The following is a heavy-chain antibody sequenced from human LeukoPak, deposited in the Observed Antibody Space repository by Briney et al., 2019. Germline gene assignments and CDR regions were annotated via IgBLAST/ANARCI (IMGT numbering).Heavy chain of an antibody. CDR3: ARDPVEHVLDY. CDR1: GFTFSSYS. V-gene: IGHV3-21*01. J-gene: IGHJ4*02. CDR2: ISSSSSYI. Sequence: GGSLRLSCAASGFTFSSYSMNWVRQAPGKGLEWVSSISSSSSYIYYADSVKGRFTISRDNAKKSLYLQMNSLRAEDTAVYYCARDPVEHVLDYWGQGTLVTVSS. D-gene: IGHD1/OR15-1a*01.